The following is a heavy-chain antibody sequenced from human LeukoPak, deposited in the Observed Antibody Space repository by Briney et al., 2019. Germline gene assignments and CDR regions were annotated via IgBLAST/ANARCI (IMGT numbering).Heavy chain of an antibody. CDR1: GFTFDDYA. D-gene: IGHD4-17*01. J-gene: IGHJ4*02. Sequence: PGRSLRLSCAASGFTFDDYAMHWVRQAPGKGLEWVSGISWNSGSIGYADSVKGRFTISGDNAKNSLYLQMNSLRAEDTALYYCAKADRYGDHFDYWGQGTLVTVSS. CDR3: AKADRYGDHFDY. CDR2: ISWNSGSI. V-gene: IGHV3-9*01.